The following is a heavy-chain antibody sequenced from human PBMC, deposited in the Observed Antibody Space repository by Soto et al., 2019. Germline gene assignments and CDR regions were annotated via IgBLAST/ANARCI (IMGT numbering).Heavy chain of an antibody. CDR3: AKLTYDFWSGSLDY. CDR2: ISGSGGST. V-gene: IGHV3-23*01. D-gene: IGHD3-3*01. CDR1: GFTFSSYA. Sequence: HPGGSLRLSCAASGFTFSSYAMSWVRQAPGKGLEWVSAISGSGGSTYYADSVKGRFTISRDNSKNTLYLQMNSLRAEDTAVYYCAKLTYDFWSGSLDYWGQGTLVTVSS. J-gene: IGHJ4*02.